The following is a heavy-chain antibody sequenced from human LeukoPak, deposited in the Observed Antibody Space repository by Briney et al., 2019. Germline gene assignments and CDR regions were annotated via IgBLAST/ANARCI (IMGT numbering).Heavy chain of an antibody. CDR2: ISFSSGYI. J-gene: IGHJ4*02. CDR3: ARGNMAEQWLDGGTYYLDS. D-gene: IGHD6-19*01. CDR1: GFTFRNYS. Sequence: GGSLRLSCAASGFTFRNYSMDWVRQAPGKGLEWVSSISFSSGYIYYADSVKGRFTISRDNAKNSLLLQMSSLRAEDTAVYYCARGNMAEQWLDGGTYYLDSWGQGTLVTVSS. V-gene: IGHV3-21*01.